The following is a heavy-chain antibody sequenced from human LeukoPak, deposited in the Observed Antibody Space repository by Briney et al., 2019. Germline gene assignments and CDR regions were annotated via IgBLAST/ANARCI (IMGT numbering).Heavy chain of an antibody. D-gene: IGHD2-21*02. J-gene: IGHJ3*02. CDR2: VFYSGST. CDR1: GGSISSYF. Sequence: SETLSLTCTVSGGSISSYFWSWIRQSPGKGLEWIGYVFYSGSTNYNPSLKSRVTISVDTSKNQFSLRLTSVTAADTAVYYCARSIIVVVAAGALDIWGQGTMVTVSS. CDR3: ARSIIVVVAAGALDI. V-gene: IGHV4-59*01.